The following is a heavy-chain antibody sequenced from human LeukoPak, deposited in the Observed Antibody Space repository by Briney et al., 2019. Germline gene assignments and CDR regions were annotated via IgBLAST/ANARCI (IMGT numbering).Heavy chain of an antibody. Sequence: AGGSLRLSCAASGFTFSTYWMHWVRQAPGKGLVWVSRVNGDGGSTNYADSVKGRFTISRDNAKNTLYLQMNSLRAEDTAVYYCARDGIAAVDFDYWGQGILVTVSS. CDR2: VNGDGGST. V-gene: IGHV3-74*01. CDR3: ARDGIAAVDFDY. D-gene: IGHD6-13*01. J-gene: IGHJ4*02. CDR1: GFTFSTYW.